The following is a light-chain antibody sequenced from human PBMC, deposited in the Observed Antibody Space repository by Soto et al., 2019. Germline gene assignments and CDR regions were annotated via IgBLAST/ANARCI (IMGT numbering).Light chain of an antibody. CDR3: SSSTSSDTLL. J-gene: IGLJ2*01. CDR1: SSDVGGYNY. CDR2: EVS. V-gene: IGLV2-14*01. Sequence: QSALTQPASVSGSPGHSITISCTGTSSDVGGYNYVSWYQQHPGKAPKLMIYEVSNRPSGVSNRFSGSKSGNTASLTISGLQAEDEADYYCSSSTSSDTLLFGGGTKLTVL.